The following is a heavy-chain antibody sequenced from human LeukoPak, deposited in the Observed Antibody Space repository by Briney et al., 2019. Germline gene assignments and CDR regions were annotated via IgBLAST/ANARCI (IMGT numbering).Heavy chain of an antibody. J-gene: IGHJ4*02. CDR1: GFTFSSYA. V-gene: IGHV3-30*02. CDR3: ANSWDVWY. Sequence: GGSLRLSCAVSGFTFSSYAMSWVRQAPGKGLEWVAFIRHDGTEKYYADSVKGRFTISRDNSKSTLYLQMNSLRPEDTAVYYCANSWDVWYWGQGTRVTVSS. CDR2: IRHDGTEK. D-gene: IGHD3-16*01.